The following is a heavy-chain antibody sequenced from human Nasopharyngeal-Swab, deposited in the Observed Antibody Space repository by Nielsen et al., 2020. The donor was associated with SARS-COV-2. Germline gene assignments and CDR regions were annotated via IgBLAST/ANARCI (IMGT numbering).Heavy chain of an antibody. D-gene: IGHD5-18*01. Sequence: WVRQAPGQGLGWMGWINPKSGGTDYAQKFQGWVTMSRDTSISTADMELSRLRSDDTAVYYCARGNSYGYDYWGQGILVTVSS. J-gene: IGHJ4*02. CDR2: INPKSGGT. V-gene: IGHV1-2*04. CDR3: ARGNSYGYDY.